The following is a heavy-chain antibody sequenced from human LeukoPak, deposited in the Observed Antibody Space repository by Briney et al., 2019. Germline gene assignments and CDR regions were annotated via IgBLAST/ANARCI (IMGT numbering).Heavy chain of an antibody. Sequence: PGGSLRLSCAASGFTFSSYGMSWVRQAPGKGLEWVSAISGSGGSTYYADSVKGRFTISRDNSKNTLYLQMNSLRAEDTAVYYCAKAPPSLYYYDSSDPIWGQGTMVTVSS. J-gene: IGHJ3*02. CDR1: GFTFSSYG. D-gene: IGHD3-22*01. V-gene: IGHV3-23*01. CDR2: ISGSGGST. CDR3: AKAPPSLYYYDSSDPI.